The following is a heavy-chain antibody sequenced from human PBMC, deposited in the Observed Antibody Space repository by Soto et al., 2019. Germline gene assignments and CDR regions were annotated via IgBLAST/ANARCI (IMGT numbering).Heavy chain of an antibody. V-gene: IGHV4-34*01. CDR1: GGSFSGYY. J-gene: IGHJ4*02. Sequence: QVQLQQWGAGLLKPSETLSLTCAVYGGSFSGYYWSWIRQPPGKGLEWIGEINHSGSTNYNPSLKSRVTISVDTSKNQFSLKLSSVTAADTAVYYCARKRKVIPGYSSSWYGHFDYWGQGTLVTVSS. CDR2: INHSGST. CDR3: ARKRKVIPGYSSSWYGHFDY. D-gene: IGHD6-13*01.